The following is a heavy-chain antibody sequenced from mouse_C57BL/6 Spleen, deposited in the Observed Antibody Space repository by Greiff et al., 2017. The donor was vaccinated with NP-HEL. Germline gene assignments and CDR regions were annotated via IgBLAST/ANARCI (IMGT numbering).Heavy chain of an antibody. CDR1: GYTFTDYY. D-gene: IGHD1-1*01. CDR3: AREDYGSSFDY. J-gene: IGHJ2*01. Sequence: VHVKQSGPVLVKPGASVKMSCKASGYTFTDYYMNWVKQSHGKSLEWIGVINPYNGGTSYNQKFKGKATLTVDKSSSTAYMELNSLTSEDSAVYYCAREDYGSSFDYWGQGTTLTVSS. CDR2: INPYNGGT. V-gene: IGHV1-19*01.